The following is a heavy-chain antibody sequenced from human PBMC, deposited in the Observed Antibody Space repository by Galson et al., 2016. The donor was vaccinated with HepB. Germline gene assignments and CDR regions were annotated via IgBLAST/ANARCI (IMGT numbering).Heavy chain of an antibody. Sequence: SCKASGGTFSSYAISWVRQAPGQGLDWMGGIVPMFGTTHYAQKFQGRVTITADESTSTAYMELSSLRSEDTAVYYCAREGPFCGVDCYGWFDRWGQGTLVTVSS. CDR2: IVPMFGTT. V-gene: IGHV1-69*01. CDR3: AREGPFCGVDCYGWFDR. CDR1: GGTFSSYA. J-gene: IGHJ5*02. D-gene: IGHD2-21*01.